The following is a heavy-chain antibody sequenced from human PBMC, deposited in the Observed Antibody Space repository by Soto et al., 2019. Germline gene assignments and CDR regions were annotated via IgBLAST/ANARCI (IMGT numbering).Heavy chain of an antibody. CDR1: GYTFTGYY. J-gene: IGHJ5*02. V-gene: IGHV1-2*02. CDR2: INPNSGGT. Sequence: ASVKVSCKASGYTFTGYYMHWVRQAPGQGLEWMGWINPNSGGTNYAQKFQGRVTMTRDTSISTAYRELSRLRSDDTAVYYCARDLARDLIVVVTELDPWGQGTLVTVSS. CDR3: ARDLARDLIVVVTELDP. D-gene: IGHD3-22*01.